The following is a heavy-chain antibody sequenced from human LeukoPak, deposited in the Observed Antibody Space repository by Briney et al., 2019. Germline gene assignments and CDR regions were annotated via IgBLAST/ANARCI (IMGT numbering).Heavy chain of an antibody. CDR3: ARAGIAVAGTFYYYGMDV. Sequence: SETLSLTCTVSGGSISSYYWSWIRQPAGKGLEWIGRIYTSGSTNYNPSLKSRVTMSVDTSKNQFSLKLSSVTAADTAVYYRARAGIAVAGTFYYYGMDVWGQGTTVTVSS. V-gene: IGHV4-4*07. CDR1: GGSISSYY. CDR2: IYTSGST. J-gene: IGHJ6*02. D-gene: IGHD6-19*01.